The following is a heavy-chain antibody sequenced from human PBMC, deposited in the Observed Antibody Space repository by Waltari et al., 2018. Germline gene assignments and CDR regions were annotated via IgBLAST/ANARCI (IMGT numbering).Heavy chain of an antibody. V-gene: IGHV3-30-3*01. CDR2: ITSDGTHK. J-gene: IGHJ3*01. CDR3: TRENNGFDV. Sequence: QVQLVESGGGVVQPERSLRLSCASSAFRISTYAMHWVRQAPGKGLEGVAGITSDGTHKYYADSVKGRLIISRDNSKNRLDLQMNSLRDDDTAVYFCTRENNGFDVWGQGTMVTVSS. CDR1: AFRISTYA.